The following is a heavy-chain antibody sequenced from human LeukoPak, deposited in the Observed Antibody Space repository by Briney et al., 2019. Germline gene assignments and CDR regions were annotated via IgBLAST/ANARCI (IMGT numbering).Heavy chain of an antibody. V-gene: IGHV3-7*01. Sequence: GGSLRLSCAASGFTFSSYWMSWVRQAPGKGLEWVANIKEDGSEKYYVDSVKGRFTFSRDNAKNSLYLQMNSLRAEDTAVYYCATPTISYNSDYWGQGTLVTVSS. CDR1: GFTFSSYW. J-gene: IGHJ4*02. D-gene: IGHD1-1*01. CDR3: ATPTISYNSDY. CDR2: IKEDGSEK.